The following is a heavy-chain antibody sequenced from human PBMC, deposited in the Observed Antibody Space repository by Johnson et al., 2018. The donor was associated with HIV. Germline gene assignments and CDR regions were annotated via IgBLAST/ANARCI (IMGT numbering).Heavy chain of an antibody. CDR2: ISYDGGLK. V-gene: IGHV3-30*18. CDR3: AKDMRPVRGWGGGSYRGVSDA. D-gene: IGHD1-26*01. J-gene: IGHJ3*01. Sequence: VQLVESGGSLVQPGGSLRLSCAASGFTFDDNGMSWVRQAPGKGLEWVAVISYDGGLKYYADSVKGRFFISRDNAKHSLYLQMSSLRAEDTAVYYCAKDMRPVRGWGGGSYRGVSDA. CDR1: GFTFDDNG.